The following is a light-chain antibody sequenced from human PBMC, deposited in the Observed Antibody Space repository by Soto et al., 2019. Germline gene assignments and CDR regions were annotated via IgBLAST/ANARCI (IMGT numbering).Light chain of an antibody. CDR2: AAS. CDR3: QHYTNWPPIT. J-gene: IGKJ5*01. Sequence: ILMTQSPVTLCFCPFKNATLSCMASQSIVSDLSFYQQKPAQAPRLLIYAASTRVTGLPGRFSGRGSGTEFTLTISGLQSEDFEIYYCQHYTNWPPITFGQGTRLEIK. V-gene: IGKV3-15*01. CDR1: QSIVSD.